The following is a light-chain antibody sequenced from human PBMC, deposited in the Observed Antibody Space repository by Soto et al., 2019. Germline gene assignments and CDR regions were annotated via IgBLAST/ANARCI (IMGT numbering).Light chain of an antibody. J-gene: IGKJ1*01. CDR1: QSVSSGH. Sequence: DIVFTQSSCTVSLSTGERASLSCRASQSVSSGHLAWYQQKPGQAPRLLIYGASSRATGIPDRLSGSGSGTDFTLTISRLEPEDYAVYYCQQYGHSLWTFGQGTKVAIK. CDR2: GAS. V-gene: IGKV3-20*01. CDR3: QQYGHSLWT.